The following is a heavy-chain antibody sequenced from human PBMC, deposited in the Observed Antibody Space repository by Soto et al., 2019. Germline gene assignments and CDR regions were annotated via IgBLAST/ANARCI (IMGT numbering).Heavy chain of an antibody. D-gene: IGHD3-16*02. V-gene: IGHV3-23*01. CDR2: ISGSGGST. J-gene: IGHJ4*02. CDR3: AKALSMITFGGVIVFDY. CDR1: GFTFSSYA. Sequence: GGSLRLSCAASGFTFSSYAMSWVRQAPGKGLEWVSAISGSGGSTYYADSVKGRFTISRDNSKNTLYLQMNSLRAEDTAVYYCAKALSMITFGGVIVFDYWGQGTLVTVSS.